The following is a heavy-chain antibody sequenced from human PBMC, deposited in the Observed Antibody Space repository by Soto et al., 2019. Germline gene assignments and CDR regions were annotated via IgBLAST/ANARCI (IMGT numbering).Heavy chain of an antibody. V-gene: IGHV3-33*03. J-gene: IGHJ4*02. CDR3: ASALVTPFDY. D-gene: IGHD3-16*02. Sequence: GGSVRLSCAASGFTFSTYGMHWVRQAPGKGLEYVAGVRHDGGAEYYVDSVRGRFTISRDNSKNMLYLQMNSLRAEDTAVYYCASALVTPFDYWGQGTLVTVSS. CDR2: VRHDGGAE. CDR1: GFTFSTYG.